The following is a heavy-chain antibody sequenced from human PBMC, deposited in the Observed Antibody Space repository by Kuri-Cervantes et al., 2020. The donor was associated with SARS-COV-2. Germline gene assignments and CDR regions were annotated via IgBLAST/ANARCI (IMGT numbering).Heavy chain of an antibody. D-gene: IGHD4-17*01. V-gene: IGHV4-4*02. CDR3: ASDHAVTQYCYYGMDV. J-gene: IGHJ6*02. CDR2: IYHSVST. Sequence: SDTLSLTCAVSGGPISSSNWWSWVRQHPGKWLEWLGEIYHSVSTNYNPSLKSRVTISVDKSKNQFSLKLSSVTAAETAVYYCASDHAVTQYCYYGMDVWGQGTMVTVSS. CDR1: GGPISSSNW.